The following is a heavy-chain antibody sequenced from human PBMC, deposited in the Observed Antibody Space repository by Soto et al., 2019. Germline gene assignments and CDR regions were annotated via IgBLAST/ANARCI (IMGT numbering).Heavy chain of an antibody. V-gene: IGHV4-34*01. CDR2: INHSGST. CDR1: GGSFSGYY. Sequence: LFLTGDVDGGSFSGYYWIWIRQPPVKGLEWIGEINHSGSTNYNPSLKSRVTISVDTSKNQFSLKLSSVTAADTAVYYCARGVEGGVLRYFDWLSHNWFDPWGQGTLVTVSS. CDR3: ARGVEGGVLRYFDWLSHNWFDP. D-gene: IGHD3-9*01. J-gene: IGHJ5*02.